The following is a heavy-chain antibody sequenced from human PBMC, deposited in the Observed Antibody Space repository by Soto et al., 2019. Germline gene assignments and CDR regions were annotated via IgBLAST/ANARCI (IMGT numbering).Heavy chain of an antibody. V-gene: IGHV4-59*08. Sequence: QVQLQESGPGLVKPSETLSLTCTVSGGSISSYYWSWIRQPPGKGLEWIGYIYYSGSTNYNPSLKRRVTISVGTSKNQFSLKLSSVTAADTAVYYCARLFPRPSRSSWQRGTGYYFDYWGQGTLVTVSS. D-gene: IGHD6-13*01. CDR3: ARLFPRPSRSSWQRGTGYYFDY. CDR2: IYYSGST. J-gene: IGHJ4*02. CDR1: GGSISSYY.